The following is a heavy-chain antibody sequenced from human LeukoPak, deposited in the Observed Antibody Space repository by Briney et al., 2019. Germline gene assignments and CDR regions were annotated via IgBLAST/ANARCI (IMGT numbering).Heavy chain of an antibody. D-gene: IGHD3-10*01. J-gene: IGHJ4*02. CDR1: GFPFDDYG. CDR2: VSWNGAYT. Sequence: GGSLRLSCAASGFPFDDYGMSWVRLAPGKGLEWVSGVSWNGAYTEYADSVRGRFTISRDNAKKSLYLQMNSLRVDDTALYYCARRKGPYGSGTYYDSWSQGTLVSVSS. V-gene: IGHV3-20*04. CDR3: ARRKGPYGSGTYYDS.